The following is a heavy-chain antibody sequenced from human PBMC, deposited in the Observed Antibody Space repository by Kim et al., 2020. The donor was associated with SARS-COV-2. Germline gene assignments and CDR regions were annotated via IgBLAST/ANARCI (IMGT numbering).Heavy chain of an antibody. V-gene: IGHV3-33*06. CDR3: AKGGLYYYDSSGYSPRADPFFYYYYGMDV. D-gene: IGHD3-22*01. J-gene: IGHJ6*02. CDR1: GFTFSSYG. Sequence: GGSLRLSCAASGFTFSSYGMHWVRQAPGKGLEWVAVIWYDGSNKYYADSVKGRFTISRDNSKNTLYLQMNSLRAEDTAVYYCAKGGLYYYDSSGYSPRADPFFYYYYGMDVWGQGTTVTVSS. CDR2: IWYDGSNK.